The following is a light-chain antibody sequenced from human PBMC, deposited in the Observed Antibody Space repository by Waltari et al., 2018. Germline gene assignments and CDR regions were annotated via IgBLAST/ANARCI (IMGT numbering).Light chain of an antibody. Sequence: QSVLTQPPSVSGAPGQRVTISCTGSSSNIGAGYDVHWYQHLPGTAPKLLIYGNTNRPAGVPDRFSGAKSGTSASLAITGLQADDEADYYCQSYDSSLSASVVFGAGTKVTVL. V-gene: IGLV1-40*01. CDR3: QSYDSSLSASVV. CDR2: GNT. CDR1: SSNIGAGYD. J-gene: IGLJ2*01.